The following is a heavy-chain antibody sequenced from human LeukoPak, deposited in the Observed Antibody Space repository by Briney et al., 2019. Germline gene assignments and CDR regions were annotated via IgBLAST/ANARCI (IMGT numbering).Heavy chain of an antibody. CDR2: INTNTGNP. J-gene: IGHJ6*02. D-gene: IGHD3-10*01. Sequence: GASVKVSCKASGYTFTSYAMNWVRQAPGQGLEWTGWINTNTGNPTYAQGFTGRFVFSLDTSVSTAYLQISSLKAEDTAVYYCASPRGYGSGQSSQDYYYYGMDVWGQGTTVTVSS. CDR1: GYTFTSYA. CDR3: ASPRGYGSGQSSQDYYYYGMDV. V-gene: IGHV7-4-1*02.